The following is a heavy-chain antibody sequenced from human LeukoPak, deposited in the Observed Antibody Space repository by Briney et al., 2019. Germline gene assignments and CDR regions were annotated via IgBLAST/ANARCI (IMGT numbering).Heavy chain of an antibody. CDR3: ARVWEDTIFGVADLDY. CDR2: ISAYNGNT. V-gene: IGHV1-18*01. J-gene: IGHJ4*02. Sequence: SSVKVSCKASGGTFSSYAISWVRQAPGQGLEWTGWISAYNGNTNYAQKLQGRVTMTTDTSTSTAYMELRSLRSDDTAVYYCARVWEDTIFGVADLDYWGQGTLVTVSS. CDR1: GGTFSSYA. D-gene: IGHD3-3*01.